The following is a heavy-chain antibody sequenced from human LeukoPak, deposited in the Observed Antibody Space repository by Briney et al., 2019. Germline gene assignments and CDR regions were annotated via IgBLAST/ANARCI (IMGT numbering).Heavy chain of an antibody. Sequence: SETLSLTCTVSGDSISSSGDYWGWIRQPPGKGLEWIGNIYYSGSTYYNPSLKSRVTIAVDTSKNQFSLKLTSVTAADTAVYYCARVGATYPHYYMDVWGKGTTVTVSS. CDR2: IYYSGST. CDR3: ARVGATYPHYYMDV. CDR1: GDSISSSGDY. V-gene: IGHV4-39*01. J-gene: IGHJ6*03. D-gene: IGHD3-16*01.